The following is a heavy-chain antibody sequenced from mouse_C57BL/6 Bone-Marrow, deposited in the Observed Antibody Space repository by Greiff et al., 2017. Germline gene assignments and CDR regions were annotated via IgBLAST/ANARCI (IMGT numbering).Heavy chain of an antibody. Sequence: VQLQQSGAELARPGASVKLSCKASGYTFTSYGISWVKQRTGQGLEWIGEIYPRSGNTYYNEKFKGKATLTADKSSSTAYMELRSLTSEDSAVYFCARSGYYHWYFDVWGTGTTVTGSS. D-gene: IGHD2-3*01. CDR1: GYTFTSYG. CDR3: ARSGYYHWYFDV. CDR2: IYPRSGNT. J-gene: IGHJ1*03. V-gene: IGHV1-81*01.